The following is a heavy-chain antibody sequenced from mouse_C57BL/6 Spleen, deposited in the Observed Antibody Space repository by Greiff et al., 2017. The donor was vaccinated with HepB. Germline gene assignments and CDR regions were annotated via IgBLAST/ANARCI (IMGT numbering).Heavy chain of an antibody. CDR3: AKGYGSSYEGFDY. V-gene: IGHV14-3*01. D-gene: IGHD1-1*01. CDR1: GFNIKNTY. CDR2: IDPANGNT. J-gene: IGHJ2*01. Sequence: VQLQQSVAELVRPGASVKLSCTASGFNIKNTYMHWVKQRPEQGLEWIGRIDPANGNTKYAPKFQGKATITADTSSNTAYLQLSSLTSEDTAIYYCAKGYGSSYEGFDYWGQGTTLTVSS.